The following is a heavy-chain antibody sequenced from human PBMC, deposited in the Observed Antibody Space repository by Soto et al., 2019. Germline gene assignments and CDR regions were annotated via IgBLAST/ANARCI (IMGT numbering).Heavy chain of an antibody. CDR1: GFLLSTSGVG. D-gene: IGHD3-10*01. J-gene: IGHJ1*01. CDR3: AHTPEGASRIRGTGRYFQH. Sequence: QITLKESGPTLVKPTQTLTLTCTFSGFLLSTSGVGVAWIRQPPGKALEWLSLIYWDDDKRYSPSLKSRLTIPKDTTKIQVVLTMTNLDPVDTATYYCAHTPEGASRIRGTGRYFQHWGQGTLVTVSS. V-gene: IGHV2-5*02. CDR2: IYWDDDK.